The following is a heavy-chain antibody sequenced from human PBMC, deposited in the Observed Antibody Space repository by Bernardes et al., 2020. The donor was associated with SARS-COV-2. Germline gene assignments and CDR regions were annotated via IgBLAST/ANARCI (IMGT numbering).Heavy chain of an antibody. V-gene: IGHV3-23*01. CDR1: GFTFSNYA. CDR3: ATSDDYVGFGY. J-gene: IGHJ4*02. Sequence: GSLRLSCAASGFTFSNYAMTWVRQAPGKGLEWVSVMSGSDGRTYYADSLKGRVTISRDNSKNTLYLQMNSLGAEDTAVYYCATSDDYVGFGYWGQGALVIVSS. CDR2: MSGSDGRT. D-gene: IGHD3-10*02.